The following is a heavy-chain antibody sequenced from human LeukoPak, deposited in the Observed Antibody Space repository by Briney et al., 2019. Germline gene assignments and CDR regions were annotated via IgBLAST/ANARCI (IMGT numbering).Heavy chain of an antibody. CDR2: IGGSGSRT. CDR1: GFTFSNYA. Sequence: GASLRLSCAASGFTFSNYAMSWVRQAPGKGLEWVSAIGGSGSRTYYADSVRVRLTISRDNSKNTLYLQMNSLRAEDTALCYCAKGKGLAVAGTAGFDYWGQGTLVTVSS. D-gene: IGHD6-19*01. V-gene: IGHV3-23*01. CDR3: AKGKGLAVAGTAGFDY. J-gene: IGHJ4*02.